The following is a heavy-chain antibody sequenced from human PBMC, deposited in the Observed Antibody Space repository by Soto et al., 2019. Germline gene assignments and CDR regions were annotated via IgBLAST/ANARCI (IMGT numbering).Heavy chain of an antibody. J-gene: IGHJ6*02. Sequence: GGSLRLSCVGSGFTFSTYSINWVRQAPGKGLEWVSSISSRSDIYYADSVKGRFTTSRDNAKNSVSLQMNSLRAEDTAVYYCAREYTAWPLAYGLDVWGQGTTVTVSS. V-gene: IGHV3-21*01. CDR3: AREYTAWPLAYGLDV. CDR1: GFTFSTYS. CDR2: ISSRSDI. D-gene: IGHD2-2*02.